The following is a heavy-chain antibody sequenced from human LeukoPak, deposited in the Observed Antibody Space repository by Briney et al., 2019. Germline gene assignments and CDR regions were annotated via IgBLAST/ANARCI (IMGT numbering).Heavy chain of an antibody. J-gene: IGHJ3*02. D-gene: IGHD6-13*01. CDR1: DGSINGYY. Sequence: SETLSLTCTVSDGSINGYYWSWIRQPPGKGLDWIGYMYSGGTTNYSPSLKSRVTISEDMSKNQFSLKLTSVTAADTAVYYCARHSGHSSTNDAFDIWGQGTMVIVSS. CDR3: ARHSGHSSTNDAFDI. CDR2: MYSGGTT. V-gene: IGHV4-59*01.